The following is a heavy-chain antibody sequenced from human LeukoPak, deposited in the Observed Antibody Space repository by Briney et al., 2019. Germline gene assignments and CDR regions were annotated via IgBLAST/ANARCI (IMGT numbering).Heavy chain of an antibody. CDR1: GYTFTSYG. V-gene: IGHV1-18*01. CDR2: ISAYNGNT. CDR3: ASNSYGSGSYFFDY. J-gene: IGHJ4*02. Sequence: AASVKVSCKASGYTFTSYGISWVRQAPGQGLEWMGWISAYNGNTNYAQKLQGRVTMTTDTSTSTAYMELRSLRSDGTAVYYCASNSYGSGSYFFDYWGQGTLVTVSS. D-gene: IGHD3-10*01.